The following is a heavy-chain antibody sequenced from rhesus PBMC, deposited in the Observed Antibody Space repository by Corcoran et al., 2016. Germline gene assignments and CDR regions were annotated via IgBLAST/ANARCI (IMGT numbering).Heavy chain of an antibody. V-gene: IGHV4-76*01. J-gene: IGHJ4*01. D-gene: IGHD5-24*01. CDR1: GGSISVGYV. CDR3: ASLQWVQFGVDY. Sequence: QVQLQESGPGLLKPSDTLSLTCAVSGGSISVGYVWGWIRQPPGKGLEWIGSIYSIKVTTNYNPALKRRVTSSRDTSKNQFSLKLSSVTAADTAVYYCASLQWVQFGVDYWGQGVLVTVSS. CDR2: IYSIKVTT.